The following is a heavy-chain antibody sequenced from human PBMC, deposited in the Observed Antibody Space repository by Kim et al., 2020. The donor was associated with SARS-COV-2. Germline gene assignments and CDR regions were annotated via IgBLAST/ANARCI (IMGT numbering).Heavy chain of an antibody. CDR2: ISGSGGST. D-gene: IGHD6-19*01. Sequence: GGSLRRSCAASGFTFSSYAMSWVRQAPGKGLEWVSAISGSGGSTYYADSVKGRFTISRDNSKNTLYLQMNSLRAEDTAVYYCARGHSSGRSGEKYNWFDPWGQGTLVTVSS. CDR3: ARGHSSGRSGEKYNWFDP. CDR1: GFTFSSYA. V-gene: IGHV3-23*01. J-gene: IGHJ5*02.